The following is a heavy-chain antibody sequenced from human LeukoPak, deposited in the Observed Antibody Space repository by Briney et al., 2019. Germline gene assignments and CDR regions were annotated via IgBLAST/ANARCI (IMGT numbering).Heavy chain of an antibody. Sequence: SGGSLRLSCAASGFTFSSYSMNWVRQAPGKGLEGVSYISSSSSTIYYADSVKGRFTISRDNAKNSLYLQMNSLRAEDTAVYYCAKDWRDGYNLRGYYFDYWGQGTLVTVSS. CDR1: GFTFSSYS. V-gene: IGHV3-48*01. CDR3: AKDWRDGYNLRGYYFDY. CDR2: ISSSSSTI. J-gene: IGHJ4*02. D-gene: IGHD5-24*01.